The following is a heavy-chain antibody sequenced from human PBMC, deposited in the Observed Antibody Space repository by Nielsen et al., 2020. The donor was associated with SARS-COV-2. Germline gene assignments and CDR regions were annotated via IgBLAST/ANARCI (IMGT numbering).Heavy chain of an antibody. CDR3: VHPYNDYDTGGYWGYFDI. Sequence: SGPTLVKPTETLTLTRSFSGFSLSTTGVGVGWMRQPPGKALEWLATIYWDGDERYSPSLKSRLTITKDTSKNLVVLIMTNMDPADTGTYYCVHPYNDYDTGGYWGYFDIWGQGTLVTVSS. CDR1: GFSLSTTGVG. V-gene: IGHV2-5*02. J-gene: IGHJ4*02. D-gene: IGHD3-22*01. CDR2: IYWDGDE.